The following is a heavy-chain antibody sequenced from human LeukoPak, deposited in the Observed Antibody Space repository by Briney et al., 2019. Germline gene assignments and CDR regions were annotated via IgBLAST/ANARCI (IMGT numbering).Heavy chain of an antibody. D-gene: IGHD4-11*01. Sequence: SETLSLTCTVSGGSISSYYWSWIRQPPGKGLEWIGYIYYSGTTNYNPSLKSRVTISVDTSKSQFSLKLNSVTAADTAVYYCARERLLTGFDYWGQGTLVTVSS. CDR3: ARERLLTGFDY. CDR1: GGSISSYY. J-gene: IGHJ4*02. CDR2: IYYSGTT. V-gene: IGHV4-59*01.